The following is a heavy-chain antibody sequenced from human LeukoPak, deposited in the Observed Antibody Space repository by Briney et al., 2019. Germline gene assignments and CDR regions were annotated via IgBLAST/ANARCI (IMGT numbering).Heavy chain of an antibody. CDR1: GYTFTGYY. V-gene: IGHV1-2*02. D-gene: IGHD6-13*01. J-gene: IGHJ6*03. CDR2: INPNSGGT. Sequence: ASVKVSCKASGYTFTGYYMHWVRQAPGQGLEWMGWINPNSGGTNYAQKFQGRVTMTRDTSISTAYMGLSRLRSDDTAVYYCARALSGQLDPRRYYYYMDVWGKGTTVTISS. CDR3: ARALSGQLDPRRYYYYMDV.